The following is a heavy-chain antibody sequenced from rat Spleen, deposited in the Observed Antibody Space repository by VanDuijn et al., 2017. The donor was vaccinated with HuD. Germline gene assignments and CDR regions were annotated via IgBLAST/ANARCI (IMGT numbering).Heavy chain of an antibody. CDR1: GFTFSNYG. Sequence: EVQLVESGGGLVQPGRSLKLSCAASGFTFSNYGMAWVCQAPAKGLEWVATINYDGTSTHYRDSVKGRYTISRENTKNTLYLQMDSLRSEDTATYYCTTDLGDWGQGVMVTVSS. J-gene: IGHJ2*01. CDR2: INYDGTST. CDR3: TTDLGD. D-gene: IGHD1-7*01. V-gene: IGHV5-29*01.